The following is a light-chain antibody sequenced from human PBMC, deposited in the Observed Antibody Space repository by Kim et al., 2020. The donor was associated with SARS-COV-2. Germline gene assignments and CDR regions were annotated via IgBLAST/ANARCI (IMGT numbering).Light chain of an antibody. V-gene: IGKV1-39*01. J-gene: IGKJ4*01. CDR2: TAS. CDR1: QSISTY. Sequence: DIQMTKSPSSLSASVGDRVTITCRASQSISTYLNWYQQKPGEAPKLLIYTASSLQSGVPSRFSGRGSGTDFSLTISSLQPEDFATYYCQQSNSTPLTFGGGTKVDIK. CDR3: QQSNSTPLT.